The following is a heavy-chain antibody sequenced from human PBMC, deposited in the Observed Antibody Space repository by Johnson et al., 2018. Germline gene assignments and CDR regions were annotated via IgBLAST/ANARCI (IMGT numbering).Heavy chain of an antibody. Sequence: VQLVESGGGLVQPGGSLRLSCTASGLTFSGSTVHWVRQASGKGLEWVGRIRSTVNSYVTAYAASLKGRFPISRDDSKNTAYLQMNTLKAEDTALYYCSRPRGGTGDAFDIWGQGTMVTVSS. J-gene: IGHJ3*02. D-gene: IGHD1-26*01. CDR2: IRSTVNSYVT. V-gene: IGHV3-73*01. CDR1: GLTFSGST. CDR3: SRPRGGTGDAFDI.